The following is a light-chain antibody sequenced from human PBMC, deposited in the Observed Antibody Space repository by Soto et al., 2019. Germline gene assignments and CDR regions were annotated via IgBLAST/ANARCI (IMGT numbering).Light chain of an antibody. CDR1: QSVSSS. V-gene: IGKV3-15*01. J-gene: IGKJ5*01. Sequence: IVMTQSPATLSVSPGERATLSCRASQSVSSSLAWYQQRPGQAPRLLIFGASTRATGIPARFSGSGSGTEFTLTISSLQSEDFSVYYCQQYKNWPPITFGQGTRLEIK. CDR2: GAS. CDR3: QQYKNWPPIT.